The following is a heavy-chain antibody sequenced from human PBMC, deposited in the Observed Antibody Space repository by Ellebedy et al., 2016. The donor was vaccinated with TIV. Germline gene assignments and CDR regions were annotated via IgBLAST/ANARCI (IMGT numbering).Heavy chain of an antibody. V-gene: IGHV3-15*01. J-gene: IGHJ3*01. Sequence: GGSLRLXXAASGLTVTNAWMTWVRQAPGKGLEWLGQINSKEAGGTAAYAAPVRGRFTISRDESTNTVFLDMYSLKVEDTAMYYCATGWAFDFWGQGTMVTISS. CDR3: ATGWAFDF. CDR1: GLTVTNAW. CDR2: INSKEAGGTA.